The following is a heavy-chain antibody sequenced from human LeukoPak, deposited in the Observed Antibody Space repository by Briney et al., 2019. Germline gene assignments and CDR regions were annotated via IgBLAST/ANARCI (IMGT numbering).Heavy chain of an antibody. CDR1: GGSFSGYY. Sequence: PSETLSLTCAVYGGSFSGYYWSWIRQPPGKGLEWIGEINHSGSTNYNPSLKSRVTISVDTSKNQFSLKLSSVTAADTAVYYCARGRYCSSTSCYGFKVYGMDVWGQGTTVTVSS. D-gene: IGHD2-2*01. CDR3: ARGRYCSSTSCYGFKVYGMDV. CDR2: INHSGST. V-gene: IGHV4-34*01. J-gene: IGHJ6*02.